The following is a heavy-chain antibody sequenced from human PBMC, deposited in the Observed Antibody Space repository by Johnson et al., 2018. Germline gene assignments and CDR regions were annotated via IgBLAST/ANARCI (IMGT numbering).Heavy chain of an antibody. CDR3: AREFYDFWSGYYTKYYYYYGMDV. J-gene: IGHJ6*02. V-gene: IGHV3-74*01. Sequence: VQLQESGGGLVQPGGSLRLSCAASGFTFSSYWMHWVRQAPGKGLVWVSRINSDGSSTSYADSVKGRFTISRDNAKNTLYLQRNSLRAEDTAVYYCAREFYDFWSGYYTKYYYYYGMDVWGQGTTVTVSS. D-gene: IGHD3-3*01. CDR2: INSDGSST. CDR1: GFTFSSYW.